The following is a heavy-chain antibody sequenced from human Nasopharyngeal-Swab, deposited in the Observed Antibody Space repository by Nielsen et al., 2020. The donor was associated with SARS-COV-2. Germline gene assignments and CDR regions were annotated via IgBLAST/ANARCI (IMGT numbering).Heavy chain of an antibody. J-gene: IGHJ4*02. CDR3: AREGCTGGLCYYYFDY. CDR1: GFTFSSYS. CDR2: ISSSSSTI. Sequence: GGSLRLSCAASGFTFSSYSMNWVRQAPGKGLEWVSYISSSSSTIYYADSVKGRFTISRDNAKNSLYLQMNSLRAEDTAVYYCAREGCTGGLCYYYFDYWVQGTLVTVSS. V-gene: IGHV3-48*04. D-gene: IGHD2-8*02.